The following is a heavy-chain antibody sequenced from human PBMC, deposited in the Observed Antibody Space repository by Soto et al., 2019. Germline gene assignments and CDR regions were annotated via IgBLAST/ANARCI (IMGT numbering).Heavy chain of an antibody. CDR2: IKQDGSEK. CDR3: ARDGGYSYGFSFDF. J-gene: IGHJ4*02. CDR1: GFTFSAYW. D-gene: IGHD5-18*01. V-gene: IGHV3-7*01. Sequence: GGSLRLSCAASGFTFSAYWMSWVRQAPGKGLEWVANIKQDGSEKNHVDSVKGRFTISRDNAKNSLFLQMNSLRADDTAVYYCARDGGYSYGFSFDFWGQGIRVTVSS.